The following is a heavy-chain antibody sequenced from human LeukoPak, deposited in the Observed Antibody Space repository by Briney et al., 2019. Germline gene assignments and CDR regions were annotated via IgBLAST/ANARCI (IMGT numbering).Heavy chain of an antibody. CDR2: INADNGNT. Sequence: ASVKVSCKTSGYTFTNYALHWVRQAPGQRLQWMGWINADNGNTKYSQELQGRVTITRDTFASTTYMELSSLTSEDTAVYYCARDVRRSDSGYAMFDYWGQGTLVTASS. J-gene: IGHJ4*02. CDR3: ARDVRRSDSGYAMFDY. V-gene: IGHV1-3*01. CDR1: GYTFTNYA. D-gene: IGHD5-12*01.